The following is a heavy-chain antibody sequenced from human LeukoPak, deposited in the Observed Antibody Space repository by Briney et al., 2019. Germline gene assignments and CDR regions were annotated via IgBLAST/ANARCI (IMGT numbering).Heavy chain of an antibody. D-gene: IGHD2-2*01. Sequence: WASVKVSCMVSGDTLTALSMHWVRQAPGKGLEWMGGFHPEDGETIYAQKFQGRVTMTKDTSTDTAYMELSSLRSDDTAVYYCTTGKIYCSTTSCSDDYWGQGTLVTVSS. CDR2: FHPEDGET. CDR1: GDTLTALS. J-gene: IGHJ4*02. V-gene: IGHV1-24*01. CDR3: TTGKIYCSTTSCSDDY.